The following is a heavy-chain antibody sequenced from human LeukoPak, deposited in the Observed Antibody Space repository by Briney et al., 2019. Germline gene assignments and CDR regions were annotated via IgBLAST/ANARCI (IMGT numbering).Heavy chain of an antibody. V-gene: IGHV4-4*07. J-gene: IGHJ5*02. CDR1: GGSISSYY. CDR3: ARDPRYSSSSSGNWFDP. CDR2: IYTSGST. D-gene: IGHD6-6*01. Sequence: SDTLSLTCTVSGGSISSYYWSWTRQPAGKGLEWIGRIYTSGSTNYNPSLKSRVTMSVDTSKNQFSLKLSSVTAADTAVYYCARDPRYSSSSSGNWFDPWGQGTLVTVSS.